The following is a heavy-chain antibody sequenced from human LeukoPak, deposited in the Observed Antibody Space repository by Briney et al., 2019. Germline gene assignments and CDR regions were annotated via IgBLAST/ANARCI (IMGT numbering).Heavy chain of an antibody. Sequence: PGGSLRLSCAASGFTFSSYGMSWVRQAPGKGLEWVSAISGSGGSTYYADSVKGRFTISRDNSKNSLYLQMNSQRAEDTAVYYCARGLHKARGGDVWGKGTTVTVSS. CDR3: ARGLHKARGGDV. J-gene: IGHJ6*04. D-gene: IGHD3-10*01. CDR1: GFTFSSYG. CDR2: ISGSGGST. V-gene: IGHV3-23*01.